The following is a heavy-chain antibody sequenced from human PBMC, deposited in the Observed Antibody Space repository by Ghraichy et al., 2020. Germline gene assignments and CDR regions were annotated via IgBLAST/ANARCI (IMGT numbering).Heavy chain of an antibody. CDR1: GFTFSNYW. D-gene: IGHD2-15*01. J-gene: IGHJ4*02. V-gene: IGHV3-7*01. CDR2: IKQDGSEK. CDR3: ARGERRGSH. Sequence: GGSLRLSCAASGFTFSNYWMSWVRQAPGKGLEWVANIKQDGSEKYYVDSVKGRFTISRDNAKNSLYLQMNSLRAEDTAVYYCARGERRGSHWGQGTLVTVSS.